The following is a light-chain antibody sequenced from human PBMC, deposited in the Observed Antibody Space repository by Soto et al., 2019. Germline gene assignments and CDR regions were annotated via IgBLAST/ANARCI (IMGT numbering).Light chain of an antibody. CDR2: EVS. CDR3: SSYTTGSTLV. CDR1: SRDVGNYNY. J-gene: IGLJ3*02. V-gene: IGLV2-14*01. Sequence: QPVLTQPASVSGSPGQSITISCTGTSRDVGNYNYVSWYQQHPGKAPKVMIHEVSNRPSGVSNRFSGSKSGNTASLTISGLQAEDEADYYCSSYTTGSTLVFGGGTQLTVL.